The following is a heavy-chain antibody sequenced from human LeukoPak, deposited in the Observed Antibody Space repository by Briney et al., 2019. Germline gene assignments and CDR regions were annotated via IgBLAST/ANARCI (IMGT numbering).Heavy chain of an antibody. D-gene: IGHD3-22*01. J-gene: IGHJ4*02. V-gene: IGHV1-69*10. CDR2: IIPMFGVA. Sequence: ASVKVSCKASGGTFSNYAISWVRQAPGQGLEWMGGIIPMFGVANYAQKFRGRVTITADKSTSIAYMELSSLRSEDTAVYYCARDSPTNYYDAGWGQGTLVTVSS. CDR1: GGTFSNYA. CDR3: ARDSPTNYYDAG.